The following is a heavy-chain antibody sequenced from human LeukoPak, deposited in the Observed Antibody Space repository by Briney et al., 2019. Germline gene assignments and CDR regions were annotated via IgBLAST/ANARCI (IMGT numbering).Heavy chain of an antibody. Sequence: ASVKVSCKASGYSFSSYYMHWVRLAPGQGLEWMGIINPSGGSTTYAQKFQGRVTMTRDTSTSTVYMELGSLRSEDTAVYYCARAPSPYYFDSSGYVFDYWGQGTLVTVSS. J-gene: IGHJ4*02. CDR2: INPSGGST. CDR3: ARAPSPYYFDSSGYVFDY. CDR1: GYSFSSYY. V-gene: IGHV1-46*01. D-gene: IGHD3-22*01.